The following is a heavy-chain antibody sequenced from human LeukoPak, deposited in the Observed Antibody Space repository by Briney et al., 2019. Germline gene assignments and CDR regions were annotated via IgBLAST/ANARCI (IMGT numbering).Heavy chain of an antibody. J-gene: IGHJ4*02. D-gene: IGHD4-17*01. CDR1: GFTFSSYA. CDR3: AKGRGVTVTTSFDY. Sequence: GGSLRLSCAASGFTFSSYAMSWVRQAPGKGLEWVSAISGSGGSTYYADSLKGRFTISRDNSKNTLYLQMNSLRAEDTAVYYCAKGRGVTVTTSFDYWGQGTLVTVSS. CDR2: ISGSGGST. V-gene: IGHV3-23*01.